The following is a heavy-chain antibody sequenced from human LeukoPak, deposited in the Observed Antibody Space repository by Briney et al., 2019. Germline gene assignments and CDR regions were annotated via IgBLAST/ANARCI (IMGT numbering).Heavy chain of an antibody. Sequence: SETLSLTCTVSGGSISSGSYYWSWIRQPAGKGLEWIGRIYTSGSTNYNPSLKSRVTISVDTSKNQFSLKLSSVTAADTAVYYCARLFVDSSGYYYLDYWGQGTLVTVSS. CDR2: IYTSGST. D-gene: IGHD3-22*01. CDR3: ARLFVDSSGYYYLDY. V-gene: IGHV4-61*02. J-gene: IGHJ4*02. CDR1: GGSISSGSYY.